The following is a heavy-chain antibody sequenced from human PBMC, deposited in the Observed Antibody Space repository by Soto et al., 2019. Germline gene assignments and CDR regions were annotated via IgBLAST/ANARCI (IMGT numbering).Heavy chain of an antibody. J-gene: IGHJ5*01. CDR1: GYTFTSYA. CDR3: AREGYSGGHENWFDP. CDR2: INAGNGNT. Sequence: ASVKVSCKASGYTFTSYAMHWVRQAPGQRLEWMGWINAGNGNTKYSQKFQGRVTITRDTSASTAYMELSSLRSEDTAVYYCAREGYSGGHENWFDPWGQGTLVTVSS. V-gene: IGHV1-3*01. D-gene: IGHD5-12*01.